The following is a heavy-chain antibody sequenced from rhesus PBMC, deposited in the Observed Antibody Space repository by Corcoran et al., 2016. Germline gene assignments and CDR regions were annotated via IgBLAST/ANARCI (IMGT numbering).Heavy chain of an antibody. CDR2: VDPEDGEA. D-gene: IGHD3-34*01. J-gene: IGHJ4*01. CDR1: GYTFTDYY. CDR3: ATDVLSGVIINFGY. Sequence: EVQLVQSGAEVKKPGASVKISCKASGYTFTDYYLHWVRQAPGKGLEWMERVDPEDGEAKHAQKFHDRVTITADTSTDTAYMELSSLRSEDTAVYYCATDVLSGVIINFGYWGQGVLVTVSS. V-gene: IGHV1-111*02.